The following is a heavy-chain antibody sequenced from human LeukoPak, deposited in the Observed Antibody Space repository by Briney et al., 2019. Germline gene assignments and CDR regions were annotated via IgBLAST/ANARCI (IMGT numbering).Heavy chain of an antibody. CDR1: GFTVSSNY. J-gene: IGHJ4*02. CDR2: IYSGGST. Sequence: PGGSLRLSCAASGFTVSSNYMSWVRQAPGKGLEWVSVIYSGGSTYYADSVKGRFTISRDNSKNTLYLQMNSLRAEDTAVYYCARDPLGGYDYGDFYDYWGQGTLVTVSS. D-gene: IGHD4-17*01. CDR3: ARDPLGGYDYGDFYDY. V-gene: IGHV3-53*01.